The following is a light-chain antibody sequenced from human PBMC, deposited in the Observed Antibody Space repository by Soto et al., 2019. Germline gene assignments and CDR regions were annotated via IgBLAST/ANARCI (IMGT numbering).Light chain of an antibody. CDR1: QSLLYSNGYNY. CDR3: MQALELRT. CDR2: LGF. J-gene: IGKJ1*01. Sequence: DIVMTQSPLSLTVTPGEPASISCRSSQSLLYSNGYNYLDWYLQKPGQSPQLLIYLGFNRASGVPDRFSGSGSGTDFTLKISGVEAEDVGVYYCMQALELRTFGQGTKVEIK. V-gene: IGKV2-28*01.